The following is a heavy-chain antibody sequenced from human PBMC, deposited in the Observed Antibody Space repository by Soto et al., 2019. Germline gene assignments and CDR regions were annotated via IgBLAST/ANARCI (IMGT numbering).Heavy chain of an antibody. Sequence: GSLRLSCAASGFTFSSYAMHWVRQAPGQGLEWVAVISYDGSNKYYADSVKGRFTICRDNYKNTLYLQMNSLRAEDTAVDYCARARERGGYGLTNEAFDIWGQGTMVTVSS. CDR3: ARARERGGYGLTNEAFDI. J-gene: IGHJ3*02. CDR2: ISYDGSNK. D-gene: IGHD5-18*01. CDR1: GFTFSSYA. V-gene: IGHV3-30*04.